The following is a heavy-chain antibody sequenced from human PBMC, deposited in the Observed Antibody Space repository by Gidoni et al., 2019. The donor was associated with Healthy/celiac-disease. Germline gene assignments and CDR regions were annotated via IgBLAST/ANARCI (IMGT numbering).Heavy chain of an antibody. J-gene: IGHJ3*02. D-gene: IGHD3-22*01. Sequence: QLQLQESGPGLVTPSETLSLTCTVPGSSIIRSSYYLGWIRQPPGKGLEWIGSIYYSGSTYYNPSLKSRVTISVDTSKNQFSLKLSSVTAADTAVYYCARRRYYYDSSGYYYGGGAFDIWGQGTMVTVSS. CDR3: ARRRYYYDSSGYYYGGGAFDI. V-gene: IGHV4-39*07. CDR1: GSSIIRSSYY. CDR2: IYYSGST.